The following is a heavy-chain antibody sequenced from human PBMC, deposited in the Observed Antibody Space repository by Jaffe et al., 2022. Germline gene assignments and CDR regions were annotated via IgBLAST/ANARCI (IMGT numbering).Heavy chain of an antibody. D-gene: IGHD3-10*01. V-gene: IGHV1-69*08. CDR1: GGTFSSYT. CDR2: IIPILGIA. J-gene: IGHJ5*02. Sequence: QVQLVQSGAEVKKPGSSVKVSCKASGGTFSSYTISWVRQAPGQGLEWMGRIIPILGIANYAQKFQGRVTITADKSTSTAYMELSSLRSEDTAVYYCAREEYGSGSRWFDPWGQGTLVTVSS. CDR3: AREEYGSGSRWFDP.